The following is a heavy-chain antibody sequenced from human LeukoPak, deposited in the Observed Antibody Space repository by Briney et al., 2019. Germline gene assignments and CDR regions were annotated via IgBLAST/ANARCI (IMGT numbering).Heavy chain of an antibody. D-gene: IGHD6-13*01. J-gene: IGHJ4*02. CDR1: GGTFSSYA. V-gene: IGHV1-69*05. CDR3: ARGVAAAGTE. CDR2: IIPIFGTA. Sequence: SVKVSCKASGGTFSSYAISWVRQAPGQGLEWMGGIIPIFGTANYAQKFQGRVMITTDESTSTAYMELSSLRSEDTAVYYCARGVAAAGTEWGQGTLVTVSS.